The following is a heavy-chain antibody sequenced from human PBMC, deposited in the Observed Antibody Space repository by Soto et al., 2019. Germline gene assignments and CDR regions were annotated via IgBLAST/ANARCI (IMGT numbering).Heavy chain of an antibody. V-gene: IGHV4-4*07. J-gene: IGHJ5*02. Sequence: PSETLSLTCSVSGGSISSYYWSWIRQPAGKGLEWIGRIYSSGSTKYNPSLKSRVIMSVDTSKNQFPLKLYSVTAADTAVYYCARTLEAAGTENWFDPWGQGTLVTVSP. CDR2: IYSSGST. CDR1: GGSISSYY. CDR3: ARTLEAAGTENWFDP. D-gene: IGHD6-13*01.